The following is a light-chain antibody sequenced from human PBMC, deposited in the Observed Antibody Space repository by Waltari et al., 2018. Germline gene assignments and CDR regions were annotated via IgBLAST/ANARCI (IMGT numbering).Light chain of an antibody. J-gene: IGKJ2*01. CDR3: QQYNNWPRT. CDR1: QSVTNK. Sequence: EIVMTQSPATLSVSPGERATLSCRATQSVTNKVAWYQQRPGPAPRLLIYGASTRAPGIPARFSGSGSGTEFTLTISRLESEDFAVYYCQQYNNWPRTFGQGTKLDIK. CDR2: GAS. V-gene: IGKV3-15*01.